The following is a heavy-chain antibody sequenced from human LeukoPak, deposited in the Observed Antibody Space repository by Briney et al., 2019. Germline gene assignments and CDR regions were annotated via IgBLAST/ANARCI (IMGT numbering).Heavy chain of an antibody. J-gene: IGHJ3*02. CDR1: GFTFSSYG. D-gene: IGHD3-3*01. V-gene: IGHV3-33*01. CDR2: IWYDGSNK. Sequence: GGSLRLSCAASGFTFSSYGMHWVRQAPGKGLEWVAVIWYDGSNKYYADSVKGRFTVSRDDSKNTLYLQMNSLRAEDTAVYYCARDDSDAFDIWGQGTMVTVSS. CDR3: ARDDSDAFDI.